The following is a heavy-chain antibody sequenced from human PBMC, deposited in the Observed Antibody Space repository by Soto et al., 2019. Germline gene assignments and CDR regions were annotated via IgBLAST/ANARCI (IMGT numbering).Heavy chain of an antibody. CDR2: VSHSGST. V-gene: IGHV4-34*02. Sequence: QVQLQQWGAGLLKPSETLSLTCAVYGGSFSDYYWSWIRQTPEKGLEWIGEVSHSGSTTYNPSLKNRVTIAIDTSKNQFSLTLSSVTDADTAIYFCAREEPASRHHDYWGQGNLVTVSS. CDR3: AREEPASRHHDY. D-gene: IGHD1-26*01. J-gene: IGHJ4*02. CDR1: GGSFSDYY.